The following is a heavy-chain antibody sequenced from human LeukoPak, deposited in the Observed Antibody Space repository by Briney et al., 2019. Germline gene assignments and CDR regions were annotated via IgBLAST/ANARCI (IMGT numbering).Heavy chain of an antibody. J-gene: IGHJ4*02. CDR1: GGSISSYY. D-gene: IGHD3-22*01. CDR3: AREPRYYDSSGYYFSPHHFDY. V-gene: IGHV4-4*07. CDR2: IYTSGST. Sequence: SEALSLTCTVSGGSISSYYWSWIRQPAGKGLEWIGRIYTSGSTNYNPSLKSRVTMSVDTSKNQFSLKLSSVTAADTAVYYCAREPRYYDSSGYYFSPHHFDYWGQGTLVTVSS.